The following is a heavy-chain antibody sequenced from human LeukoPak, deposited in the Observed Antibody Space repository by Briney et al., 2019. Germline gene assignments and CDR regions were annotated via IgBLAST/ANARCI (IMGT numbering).Heavy chain of an antibody. V-gene: IGHV3-30*02. Sequence: GGSLRLSCAASGFIFSNYGMHWVRQAPGKGLEWVAFILCDGSNKCYADSVKGRFTISRDNSNNTVYLQMNSLRAEDTAVYYCAKISASAAGDYYYYMDVWGRGTTVTVSS. CDR3: AKISASAAGDYYYYMDV. J-gene: IGHJ6*03. CDR1: GFIFSNYG. D-gene: IGHD6-13*01. CDR2: ILCDGSNK.